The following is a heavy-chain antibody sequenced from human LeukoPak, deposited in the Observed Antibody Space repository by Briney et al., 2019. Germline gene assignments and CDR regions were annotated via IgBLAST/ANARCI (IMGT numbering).Heavy chain of an antibody. CDR2: ISWNSGSI. D-gene: IGHD1-14*01. J-gene: IGHJ3*02. V-gene: IGHV3-9*03. Sequence: GRSLRLSCAASGFTFDNYAMHWVRQAPGKGLEWVSGISWNSGSIDYADSVKGRFTISRDNAKNSLYLQMNSLRVEDMALYYCVKALGTTDAFHIGGQGTMVTVSS. CDR3: VKALGTTDAFHI. CDR1: GFTFDNYA.